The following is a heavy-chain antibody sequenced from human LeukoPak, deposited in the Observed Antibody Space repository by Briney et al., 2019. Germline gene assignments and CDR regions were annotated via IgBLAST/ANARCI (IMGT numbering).Heavy chain of an antibody. V-gene: IGHV4-38-2*02. CDR1: GYSISSGYY. J-gene: IGHJ4*02. CDR3: AREGAIYYDILTGYYGGSTIDY. D-gene: IGHD3-9*01. CDR2: IYHSGST. Sequence: PSETPSLTCAVSGYSISSGYYWGWIRQPPGKGLEWIGSIYHSGSTNYNPSLKSRVTISVDTSKNQFSLKLSSVTAADTAVYYCAREGAIYYDILTGYYGGSTIDYWGQRTLVTVSS.